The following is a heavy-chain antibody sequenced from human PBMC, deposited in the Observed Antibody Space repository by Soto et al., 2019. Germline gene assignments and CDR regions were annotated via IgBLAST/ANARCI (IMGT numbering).Heavy chain of an antibody. V-gene: IGHV3-23*01. CDR2: ISGSGGST. CDR3: VKDPDSSGTNWFDP. CDR1: GFTFSSYA. J-gene: IGHJ5*02. Sequence: EVQLLESGGGLVQPGRSLRLSCAASGFTFSSYAMSWVRQAPGKGLEWVSAISGSGGSTYYADSVKGRFTISRDNSKNTLYLQMNSLRAEDTAVYYCVKDPDSSGTNWFDPWGQGTLVTVSS. D-gene: IGHD6-19*01.